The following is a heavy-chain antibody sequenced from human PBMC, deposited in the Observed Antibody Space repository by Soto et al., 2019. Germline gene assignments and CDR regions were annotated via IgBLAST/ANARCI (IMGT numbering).Heavy chain of an antibody. CDR3: GKMSSTGSYVPVFF. CDR2: ISGSGTNT. V-gene: IGHV3-11*01. Sequence: QVQLVDSGGGVVKPGGSLRLSCSASGFSFSDYYMTWVRQAPGKGLEWISYISGSGTNTYYAESVEGRFIISRDNARNSVHLQMTDLRGGDTARYFCGKMSSTGSYVPVFFWGKGRLVTFSS. D-gene: IGHD2-2*01. J-gene: IGHJ4*02. CDR1: GFSFSDYY.